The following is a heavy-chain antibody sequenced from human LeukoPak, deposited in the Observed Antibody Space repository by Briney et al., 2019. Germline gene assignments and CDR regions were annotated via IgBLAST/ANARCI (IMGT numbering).Heavy chain of an antibody. CDR3: ARGPYYASGSYPSYFDY. Sequence: PGGSLRLSCEASGFTFNTYSMNWVRQAPGKRLEWVSSIISSSAYIWYADSVKGRFTISRDNAKKSLYLQMNSLSAEDTALYYCARGPYYASGSYPSYFDYWGQGTLVTVSS. CDR1: GFTFNTYS. V-gene: IGHV3-21*04. D-gene: IGHD3-10*01. CDR2: IISSSAYI. J-gene: IGHJ4*02.